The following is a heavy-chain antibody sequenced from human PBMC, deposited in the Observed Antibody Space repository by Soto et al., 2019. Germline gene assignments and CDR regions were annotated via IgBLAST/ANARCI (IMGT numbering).Heavy chain of an antibody. CDR1: GFTFSSYG. J-gene: IGHJ6*02. D-gene: IGHD1-1*01. CDR3: ARDTMNNWNDGVYYYGMDV. Sequence: QVQLVESGGGVVQPGRSLRLSCAASGFTFSSYGMHWVRQAPGKGLEWVAVIWYDGSNKYYADSVKGRFTISRDNSKNTLYLQINSLRAEDTAVYYCARDTMNNWNDGVYYYGMDVWGQGTTVTVSS. CDR2: IWYDGSNK. V-gene: IGHV3-33*01.